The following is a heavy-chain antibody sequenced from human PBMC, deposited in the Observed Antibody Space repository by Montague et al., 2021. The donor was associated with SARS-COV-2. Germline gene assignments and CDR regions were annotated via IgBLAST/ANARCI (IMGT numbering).Heavy chain of an antibody. J-gene: IGHJ6*02. CDR3: ARVGRQQLVRLSGMDV. D-gene: IGHD6-13*01. V-gene: IGHV3-53*04. CDR1: GFTVSSNY. CDR2: LYSGGST. Sequence: SLRLSCAASGFTVSSNYMSWVRQAPGKGLEWVSVLYSGGSTYYADSVKXRFTISRHNSKNTLYLQMNSLRAEDTAVYYCARVGRQQLVRLSGMDVWGQGTTVTVSS.